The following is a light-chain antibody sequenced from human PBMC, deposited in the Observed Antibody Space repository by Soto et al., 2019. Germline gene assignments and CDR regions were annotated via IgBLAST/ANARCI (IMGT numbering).Light chain of an antibody. CDR2: EAS. CDR1: QSVTSN. CDR3: QQYNNWLT. Sequence: EVVMTQSPATLSVSPGERATLSCRASQSVTSNLACYQQKPGQAPRLLIYEASTRATGIPARFSGSGSGTDFTLTISSLQSEDFAVYYCQQYNNWLTFGGGTKVEIK. V-gene: IGKV3-15*01. J-gene: IGKJ4*01.